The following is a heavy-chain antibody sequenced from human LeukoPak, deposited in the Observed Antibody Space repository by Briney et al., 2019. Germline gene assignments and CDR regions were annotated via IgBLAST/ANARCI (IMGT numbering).Heavy chain of an antibody. D-gene: IGHD3-10*01. J-gene: IGHJ4*02. CDR2: ISRRDDYT. V-gene: IGHV3-23*01. Sequence: GGSLRLSCAASGFAFSSYAMSWVRQPPGKGLEWVSVISRRDDYTYYADPVKGRFTISRDNSKNTLYLQMNTLRAEDTAVYYCANDYRSGSFHDFWGQGTLVTVSS. CDR1: GFAFSSYA. CDR3: ANDYRSGSFHDF.